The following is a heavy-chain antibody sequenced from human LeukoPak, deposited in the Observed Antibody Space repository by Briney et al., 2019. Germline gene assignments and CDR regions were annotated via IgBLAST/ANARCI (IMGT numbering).Heavy chain of an antibody. D-gene: IGHD1-26*01. CDR3: ARETIVGATHEPGDYYYYMDV. V-gene: IGHV1-8*01. J-gene: IGHJ6*03. Sequence: ASVKVSCKASGYTFTSYDINWVRQATGQGLEWMGWMNPNSGNTGYAQKFQGRVTMTRNTSISTAYMELSSLRSEDTAVYYCARETIVGATHEPGDYYYYMDVWGKGTTVTVSS. CDR2: MNPNSGNT. CDR1: GYTFTSYD.